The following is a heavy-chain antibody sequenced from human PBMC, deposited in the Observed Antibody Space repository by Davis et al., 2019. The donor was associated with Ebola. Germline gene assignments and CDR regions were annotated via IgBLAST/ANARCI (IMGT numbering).Heavy chain of an antibody. CDR2: INPNTDAT. Sequence: ASVKVSCKASGYTFTAYYIHWVRQAPGQGLERMGRINPNTDATNYAQRFQGRVTMTRDTSISTAYMELSRLRSDDTAVYYCATLWFGELLGMDVWGKGTTVTVSS. D-gene: IGHD3-10*01. V-gene: IGHV1-2*06. CDR3: ATLWFGELLGMDV. CDR1: GYTFTAYY. J-gene: IGHJ6*04.